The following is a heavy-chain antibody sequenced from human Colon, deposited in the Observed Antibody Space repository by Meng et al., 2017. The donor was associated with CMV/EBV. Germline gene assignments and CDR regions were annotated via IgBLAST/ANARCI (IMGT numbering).Heavy chain of an antibody. D-gene: IGHD2-2*02. V-gene: IGHV4-31*03. CDR1: GGSISSGCYY. CDR2: IYYSGST. Sequence: SETLSLTCTVSGGSISSGCYYWSWIRQHPGKGLEWIGYIYYSGSTYYNPSLKSRVTVSVDTSKNQFSLKLSSVTAADTAVYDCARERDLDCSSTSCYTHGWFDPWGQGTLVTVSS. J-gene: IGHJ5*02. CDR3: ARERDLDCSSTSCYTHGWFDP.